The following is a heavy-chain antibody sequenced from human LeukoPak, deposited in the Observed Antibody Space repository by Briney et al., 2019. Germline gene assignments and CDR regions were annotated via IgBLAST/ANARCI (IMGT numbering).Heavy chain of an antibody. J-gene: IGHJ4*02. V-gene: IGHV1-3*03. Sequence: ASVTVSCKASGYTFTGYYMHWVRQAPGQGLEWMGWINAGNGNTKYSQEFQGRVTITRDTSASTAYMELSSLRSEDMAVYYCARSYSSGYYFFDYWGQGTLVTVSS. D-gene: IGHD3-22*01. CDR2: INAGNGNT. CDR3: ARSYSSGYYFFDY. CDR1: GYTFTGYY.